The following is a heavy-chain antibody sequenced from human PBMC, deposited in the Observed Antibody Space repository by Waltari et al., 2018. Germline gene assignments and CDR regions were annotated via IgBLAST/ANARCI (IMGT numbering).Heavy chain of an antibody. CDR3: ARARWDLQVVYLDS. Sequence: QVQLVQSGTEVRKPGSSVKVSCEAPGGTFSSYAISWVRQAAGKGLEGMGHIVPFYGRATYAQKFRGRVTISADESTSTAYMEMSGLRSEDTAVYFCARARWDLQVVYLDSWGQGTLVTVSS. J-gene: IGHJ4*02. D-gene: IGHD2-8*02. V-gene: IGHV1-69*01. CDR1: GGTFSSYA. CDR2: IVPFYGRA.